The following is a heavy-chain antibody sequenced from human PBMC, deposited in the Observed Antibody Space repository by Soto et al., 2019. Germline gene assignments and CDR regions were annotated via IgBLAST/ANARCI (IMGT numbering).Heavy chain of an antibody. Sequence: QVQLVESGGGVVQPGRSLRLSCAASGFTFSSYAMHWVRQAPGKGLEWVAVISYDGSNKYYADSVKGRFTISRDNSKNTLYLQMNSLRAEDTAVYYCARGAQYSSSWYYEYYYYGMDVWGQGTTVTVSS. CDR3: ARGAQYSSSWYYEYYYYGMDV. V-gene: IGHV3-30-3*01. CDR1: GFTFSSYA. J-gene: IGHJ6*02. CDR2: ISYDGSNK. D-gene: IGHD6-13*01.